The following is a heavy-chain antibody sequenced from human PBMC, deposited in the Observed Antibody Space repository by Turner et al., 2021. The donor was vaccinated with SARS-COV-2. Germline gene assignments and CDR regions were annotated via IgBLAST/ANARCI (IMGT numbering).Heavy chain of an antibody. CDR2: IYYSGST. Sequence: QLQLQESGPGLVKPSATLSLPCTVSGGSISSSSYYWGWIRQPPGKGLEWIGSIYYSGSTYYNPSLKSRVTISVDTSKNQFSLKLSSVTAADTAVYYCATSTVAGTELNYYGMDVWGQGTTVTVSS. J-gene: IGHJ6*02. CDR3: ATSTVAGTELNYYGMDV. D-gene: IGHD6-13*01. V-gene: IGHV4-39*01. CDR1: GGSISSSSYY.